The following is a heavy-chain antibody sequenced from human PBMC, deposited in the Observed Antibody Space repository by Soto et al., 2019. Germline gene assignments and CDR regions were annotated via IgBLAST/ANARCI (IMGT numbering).Heavy chain of an antibody. D-gene: IGHD4-17*01. V-gene: IGHV1-18*04. CDR1: HATFTGYT. J-gene: IGHJ5*02. CDR3: ARGTVTSGRWFGP. Sequence: QVHLVQSETEVKEPGASVTVSCKTSHATFTGYTINWVRQAPGQGLEWLGWISSLNGNTSYARDFQGRLTMPTNTSATTAYMELRSLRSDDTAVYFCARGTVTSGRWFGPWGQGTLVTVSS. CDR2: ISSLNGNT.